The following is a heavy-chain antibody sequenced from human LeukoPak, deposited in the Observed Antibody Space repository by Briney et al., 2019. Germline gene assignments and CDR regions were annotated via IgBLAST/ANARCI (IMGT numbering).Heavy chain of an antibody. CDR3: KTYYYDSSGYYYDY. V-gene: IGHV4-61*02. Sequence: SETLSLTCTVSGGSISSSSYYWSWIRQPARKGLEWIGRIYTSGSTNYNPSLKSRVTMSVDTSKNQFSLKLSSVTAADTAVYYCKTYYYDSSGYYYDYWGQGTLVTVSS. D-gene: IGHD3-22*01. CDR2: IYTSGST. CDR1: GGSISSSSYY. J-gene: IGHJ4*02.